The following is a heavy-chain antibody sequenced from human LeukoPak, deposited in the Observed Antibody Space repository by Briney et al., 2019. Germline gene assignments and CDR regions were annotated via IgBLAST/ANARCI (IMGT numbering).Heavy chain of an antibody. CDR1: GFTFSSYG. J-gene: IGHJ4*02. Sequence: GGSLRLSCAASGFTFSSYGMHWVRQAPGKGLEWVAFIRYDGSNKYYADSVKGRFTISRDNSKNTLYLQMNSLRAEDTAVYYCAKTYYYDSSGYYYMGIDYWGQGTLVTVAS. V-gene: IGHV3-30*02. CDR2: IRYDGSNK. D-gene: IGHD3-22*01. CDR3: AKTYYYDSSGYYYMGIDY.